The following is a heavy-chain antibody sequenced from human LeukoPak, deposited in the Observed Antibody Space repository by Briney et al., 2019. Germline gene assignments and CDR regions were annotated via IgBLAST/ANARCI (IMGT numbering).Heavy chain of an antibody. CDR3: ARGGRELLTDFQH. D-gene: IGHD1-26*01. Sequence: ASVKVSCKASGYTFTSYGINWVRQAPGQGLEWMGWISAYNGNTNYAQKLQGRVTMTTDRSTRRAYMELRSLRYDDAAVYYCARGGRELLTDFQHWGQGTLVTVSS. CDR1: GYTFTSYG. V-gene: IGHV1-18*01. J-gene: IGHJ1*01. CDR2: ISAYNGNT.